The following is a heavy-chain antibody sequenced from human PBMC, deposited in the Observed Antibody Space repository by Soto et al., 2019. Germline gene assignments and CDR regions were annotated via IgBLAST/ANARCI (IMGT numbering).Heavy chain of an antibody. CDR3: ARVGLRFLEWLLPIPYYFDY. V-gene: IGHV3-7*01. Sequence: GGSLRLSCAASGFTFSSYWMSWVRQAPGKGLEWVANIKQDGSEKYYVDSVKGRFTISRDNAKNSLYLQMNSLRAEDTAVYYCARVGLRFLEWLLPIPYYFDYWGQGT. J-gene: IGHJ4*02. CDR1: GFTFSSYW. CDR2: IKQDGSEK. D-gene: IGHD3-3*01.